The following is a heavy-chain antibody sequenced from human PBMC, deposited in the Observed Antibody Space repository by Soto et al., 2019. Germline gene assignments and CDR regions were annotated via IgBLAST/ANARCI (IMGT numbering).Heavy chain of an antibody. CDR3: AKESTVTTALHFYDYGLDG. D-gene: IGHD2-21*02. J-gene: IGHJ6*01. CDR2: VSGRGGST. CDR1: GFTFNHYA. Sequence: VQLLESGGGLVQPGGSLRLACTASGFTFNHYAMSWVRQAPGKGLEWVSAVSGRGGSTKYADSVKGRFIISRDNSNSTLCVQMDSLRGEDTAVYYGAKESTVTTALHFYDYGLDGWGQGTTVTVSS. V-gene: IGHV3-23*01.